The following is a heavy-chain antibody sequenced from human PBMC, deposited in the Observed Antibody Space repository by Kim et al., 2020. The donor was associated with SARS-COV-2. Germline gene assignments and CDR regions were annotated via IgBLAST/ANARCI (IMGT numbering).Heavy chain of an antibody. CDR1: GGSISSYY. CDR2: IYYSGST. V-gene: IGHV4-59*08. Sequence: SETLSLTCTVSGGSISSYYWSWIRQPPGKGLEWIGYIYYSGSTNYNPSLKSRVTISVDTSKNQFSLKLSSVTAADTAVYYCARQGTRLRYFDWLLYRDAFDIWGQGTMVTVSS. D-gene: IGHD3-9*01. J-gene: IGHJ3*02. CDR3: ARQGTRLRYFDWLLYRDAFDI.